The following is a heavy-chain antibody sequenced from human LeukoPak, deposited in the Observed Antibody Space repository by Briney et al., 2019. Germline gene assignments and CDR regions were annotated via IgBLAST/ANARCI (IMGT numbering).Heavy chain of an antibody. CDR3: ARDIAKGCLED. J-gene: IGHJ4*02. CDR1: GFTFSNIW. D-gene: IGHD6-13*01. V-gene: IGHV3-7*01. Sequence: ETGGSLRLSCAASGFTFSNIWMSWVRQAPGKGLEWVANIKQDGSKENYVDSVRGRFTISRDNAKNSLYLQMNDLRAEDTALYYCARDIAKGCLEDWGQGTLVTVSS. CDR2: IKQDGSKE.